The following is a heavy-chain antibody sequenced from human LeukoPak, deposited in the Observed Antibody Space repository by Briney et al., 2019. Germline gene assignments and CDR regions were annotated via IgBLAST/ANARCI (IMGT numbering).Heavy chain of an antibody. V-gene: IGHV4-34*01. Sequence: PSETLSLTCAVYGGSFSGYYWSWIRQPPGKGLEWIGEINHSGSTNYNPSLTSRVTISVDTSKNQFSLKLSSVTAADTAVYYCARARSRWLQFPGYWGQGTLVTVSS. J-gene: IGHJ4*02. CDR1: GGSFSGYY. D-gene: IGHD5-24*01. CDR2: INHSGST. CDR3: ARARSRWLQFPGY.